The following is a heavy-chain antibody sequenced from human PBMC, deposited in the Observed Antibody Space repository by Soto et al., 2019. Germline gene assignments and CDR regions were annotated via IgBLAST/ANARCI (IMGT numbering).Heavy chain of an antibody. CDR1: GFSLSTSGVG. J-gene: IGHJ6*02. D-gene: IGHD5-12*01. V-gene: IGHV2-5*02. CDR2: IYWDDDK. CDR3: AHSRRLSGYEYYYYYYAMDV. Sequence: QITLKESGPTLVKPTQTLTLTCTFSGFSLSTSGVGVGWIRQPPGKALEWLALIYWDDDKRYSPSLKSRLTIPKDTSKTQVVLTMTNMDPVDTATYYCAHSRRLSGYEYYYYYYAMDVWGQGTTVTVSS.